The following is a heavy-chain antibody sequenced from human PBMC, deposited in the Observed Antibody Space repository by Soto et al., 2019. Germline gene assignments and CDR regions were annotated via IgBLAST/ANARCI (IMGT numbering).Heavy chain of an antibody. CDR3: AGDKEGAAAGTFHY. J-gene: IGHJ4*02. V-gene: IGHV4-59*01. Sequence: GSTNYNPSLRGRVTISIDTSKNQFFLRLRSVTAADTAVYYCAGDKEGAAAGTFHYWSQGTLVTVSS. D-gene: IGHD6-13*01. CDR2: GST.